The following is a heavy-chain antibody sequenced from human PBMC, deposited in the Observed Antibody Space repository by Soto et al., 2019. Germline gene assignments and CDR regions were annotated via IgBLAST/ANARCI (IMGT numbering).Heavy chain of an antibody. J-gene: IGHJ4*02. CDR2: VSAYMGNT. D-gene: IGHD3-9*01. Sequence: QVQLVQSGAEVKKPGASVKVSCKASGYTFSSYGISWVRQAPGQGLEWVGWVSAYMGNTNYARKLQGRVTMTTDTSTTTAHMELRSLRSDDTAVYYCARDSGADYDVLTGYYPFDSWGQGTLVTVSS. CDR1: GYTFSSYG. V-gene: IGHV1-18*01. CDR3: ARDSGADYDVLTGYYPFDS.